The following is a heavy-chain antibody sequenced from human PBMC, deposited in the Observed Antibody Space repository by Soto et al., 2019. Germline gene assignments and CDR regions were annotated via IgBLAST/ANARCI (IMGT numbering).Heavy chain of an antibody. V-gene: IGHV3-30*18. J-gene: IGHJ6*02. CDR2: ISYDGSNK. CDR1: GFTFSSYG. CDR3: AKDRVGYYDFWSGYYQDYGMDV. Sequence: PGGSLRLSCAASGFTFSSYGMHWVRQAPGKGLEWVAVISYDGSNKYYADSVKGRFTISRDNSKNTLYLQMNSLRAEDTAVYYCAKDRVGYYDFWSGYYQDYGMDVWGQGTTVTVSS. D-gene: IGHD3-3*01.